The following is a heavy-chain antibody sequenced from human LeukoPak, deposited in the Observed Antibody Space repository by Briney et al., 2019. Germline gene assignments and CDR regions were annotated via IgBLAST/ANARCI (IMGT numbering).Heavy chain of an antibody. V-gene: IGHV3-73*01. D-gene: IGHD3-22*01. CDR3: TRRALNYYDSSGGDY. CDR1: GFTFSGPA. Sequence: GGSLRLSCAASGFTFSGPAMHWVRQASGKGLEWVGRIRSKANSYATAYAASVKGRFTISRDDSKNTAYLQMNSLKTEDTAVYYCTRRALNYYDSSGGDYWGQGTLVTVSS. CDR2: IRSKANSYAT. J-gene: IGHJ4*02.